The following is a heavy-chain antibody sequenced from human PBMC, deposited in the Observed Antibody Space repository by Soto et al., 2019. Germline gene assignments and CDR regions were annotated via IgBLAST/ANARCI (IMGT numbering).Heavy chain of an antibody. CDR1: GGTFSSYA. J-gene: IGHJ4*02. CDR2: IIPIFGTA. Sequence: SVKVSCKASGGTFSSYAISWVRQAPGQGLEWMGGIIPIFGTANYAQKFQGRVTITADESTSTAYMELSSLRSEDTAVYYCAREGYYDILTGYSRLYYFDYWGQGTLVTVSS. CDR3: AREGYYDILTGYSRLYYFDY. V-gene: IGHV1-69*13. D-gene: IGHD3-9*01.